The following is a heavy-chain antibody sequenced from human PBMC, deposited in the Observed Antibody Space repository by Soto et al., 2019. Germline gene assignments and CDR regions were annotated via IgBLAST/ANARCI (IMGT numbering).Heavy chain of an antibody. CDR3: ARDLTYFDILTGYEHYYGMXV. D-gene: IGHD3-9*01. J-gene: IGHJ6*02. CDR1: GGSFSGYY. Sequence: PSETLSLTCAVYGGSFSGYYWSWIRQPPGKGLEWIGEINHSGSTNYNPSLKSRVTISVDTSKNQFSLKLSSVTAADTAVYYCARDLTYFDILTGYEHYYGMXVWGQGTTVTVSS. V-gene: IGHV4-34*01. CDR2: INHSGST.